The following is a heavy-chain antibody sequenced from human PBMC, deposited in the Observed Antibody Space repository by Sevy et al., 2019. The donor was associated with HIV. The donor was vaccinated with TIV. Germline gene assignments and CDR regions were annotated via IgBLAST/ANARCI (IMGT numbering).Heavy chain of an antibody. J-gene: IGHJ4*02. CDR1: GYTLTKLS. CDR3: ASAREYYEDSSGYLDY. V-gene: IGHV1-24*01. CDR2: FDPEDGET. D-gene: IGHD3-22*01. Sequence: ASVKASCKVSGYTLTKLSMHWVRQAPGKGLEWMGRFDPEDGETIYAQKFQDRVTMTEDTSTDTAYMELSSLRYEDTAVYYCASAREYYEDSSGYLDYWGQGTLVTVSS.